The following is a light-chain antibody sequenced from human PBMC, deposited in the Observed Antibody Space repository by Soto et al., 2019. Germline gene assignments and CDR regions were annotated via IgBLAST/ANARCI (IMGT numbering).Light chain of an antibody. CDR1: QSVSSSY. CDR3: QQYGSSLFT. CDR2: GAS. Sequence: EIVLTQSPGTLSLSPGERATLSCRARQSVSSSYLAWYQQKPGQAPRLLIYGASSRATGIPDRFSGSGSGKDITLTISRLEPEDFAVYYCQQYGSSLFTFGPGTNVDIK. J-gene: IGKJ3*01. V-gene: IGKV3-20*01.